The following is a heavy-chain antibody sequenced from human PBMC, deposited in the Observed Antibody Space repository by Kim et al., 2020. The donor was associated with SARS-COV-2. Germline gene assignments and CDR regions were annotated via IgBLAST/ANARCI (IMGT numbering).Heavy chain of an antibody. V-gene: IGHV4-59*08. CDR3: ARLQEQYYYDSNAYYYYFDY. J-gene: IGHJ4*02. D-gene: IGHD3-22*01. Sequence: SRVTISVDPSKNQFSLKLSSVTAADTAVYYCARLQEQYYYDSNAYYYYFDYWGQGTLVTVSS.